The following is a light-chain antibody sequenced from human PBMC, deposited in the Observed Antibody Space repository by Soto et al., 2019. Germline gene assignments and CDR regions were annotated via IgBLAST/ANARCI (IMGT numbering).Light chain of an antibody. CDR1: QSVSNN. Sequence: EIMMTQSPATLSVSPGESATLSCRASQSVSNNLAWYQHKPGQAPRLLIYYASTRATGIPDRFSGSGSGTEFTLTISSLQSEDFALYYCQQYNDWPPITFGQGTRLEIK. V-gene: IGKV3-15*01. CDR3: QQYNDWPPIT. J-gene: IGKJ5*01. CDR2: YAS.